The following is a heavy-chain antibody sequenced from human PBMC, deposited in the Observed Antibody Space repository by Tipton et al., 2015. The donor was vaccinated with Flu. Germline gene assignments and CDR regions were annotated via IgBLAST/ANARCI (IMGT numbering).Heavy chain of an antibody. J-gene: IGHJ6*02. CDR1: GVSISSAPYF. CDR2: ISYSGNT. D-gene: IGHD3-16*02. Sequence: TLSLTCTVSGVSISSAPYFWTWIRHLPGKGLEWIGYISYSGNTYYSPSLKSRLTIAVDTSKNQFSLKLNSVTAADTAVYYCARSIVPDGLRGMDVWGQGTTVTVTS. CDR3: ARSIVPDGLRGMDV. V-gene: IGHV4-31*03.